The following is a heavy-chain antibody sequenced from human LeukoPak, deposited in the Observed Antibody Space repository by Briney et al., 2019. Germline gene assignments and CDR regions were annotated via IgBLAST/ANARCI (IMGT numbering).Heavy chain of an antibody. CDR3: AKVANTAMAMYYFDY. D-gene: IGHD5-18*01. J-gene: IGHJ4*02. V-gene: IGHV3-30*02. CDR2: IRYDGSNK. CDR1: GFTFSSYG. Sequence: PGGSLRLSCAASGFTFSSYGMHWVRQAPGKGLEWVAFIRYDGSNKYYADSVKGRFTISRDNSKNTLYLQMNSLRAEDTAVYYCAKVANTAMAMYYFDYWGQGTLVTVSS.